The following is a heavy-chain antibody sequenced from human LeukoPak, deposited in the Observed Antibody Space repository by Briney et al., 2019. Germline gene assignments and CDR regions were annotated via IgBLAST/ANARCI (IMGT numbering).Heavy chain of an antibody. CDR1: GGSFGGYY. V-gene: IGHV4-34*01. CDR3: AREDCSGGSCYSVKGHYFDY. D-gene: IGHD2-15*01. CDR2: INHSGST. J-gene: IGHJ4*02. Sequence: SETLSLTCAVYGGSFGGYYWSWIRQPPGKGLEWIGEINHSGSTNYNPSLKSRVTISVDTSKNQFSLKLSSVTAADTAVYYCAREDCSGGSCYSVKGHYFDYWGQGTLVTVSS.